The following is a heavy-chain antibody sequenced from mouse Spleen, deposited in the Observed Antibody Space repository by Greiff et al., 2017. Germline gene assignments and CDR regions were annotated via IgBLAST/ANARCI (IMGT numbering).Heavy chain of an antibody. CDR1: GYSITSGYD. CDR2: ISYSGST. CDR3: ARGDGYYDAMDY. D-gene: IGHD2-3*01. J-gene: IGHJ4*01. Sequence: EVMLVESGPGMVKPSQSLSLTCTVTGYSITSGYDWHWIRHFPGNKLEWMGYISYSGSTNYNPSLKSRISITHDTSKNHFFLKLNSVTTEDTATYYCARGDGYYDAMDYWGQGTSVTVSS. V-gene: IGHV3-1*01.